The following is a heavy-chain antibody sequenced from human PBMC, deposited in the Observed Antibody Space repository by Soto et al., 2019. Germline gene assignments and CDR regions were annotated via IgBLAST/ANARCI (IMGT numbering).Heavy chain of an antibody. V-gene: IGHV4-31*03. Sequence: QVQLRESGPGLVKPSQTLSLTCTVSGGSISSGGYYWSWIRQHPGKGLEWIGYIYYSGSTYYKPSLKSRVTISVDTSKNQFSLKLSSVTAADTAVYYCARSHPYYYDSSAAFDIWGQGTMVTVSS. J-gene: IGHJ3*02. D-gene: IGHD3-22*01. CDR3: ARSHPYYYDSSAAFDI. CDR1: GGSISSGGYY. CDR2: IYYSGST.